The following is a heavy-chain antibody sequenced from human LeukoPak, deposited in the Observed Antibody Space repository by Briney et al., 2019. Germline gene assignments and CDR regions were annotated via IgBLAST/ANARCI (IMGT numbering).Heavy chain of an antibody. CDR1: GGLINSYY. J-gene: IGHJ5*02. CDR2: IHNSDS. V-gene: IGHV4-4*08. CDR3: ASGFYYSGKYDWLDP. D-gene: IGHD1-26*01. Sequence: PSETLSLTCTVSGGLINSYYWHWIRQSPGKGLEWIASIHNSDSNYNPSLRSRAIVSVDTSKNQLSLHVSSVTTADTALYYCASGFYYSGKYDWLDPWGQGTRVTVSS.